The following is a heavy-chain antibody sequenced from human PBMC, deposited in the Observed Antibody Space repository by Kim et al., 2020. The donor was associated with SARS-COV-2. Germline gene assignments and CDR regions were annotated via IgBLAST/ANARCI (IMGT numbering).Heavy chain of an antibody. Sequence: ASVKVSCKTSGYPFSNYGFSWVRQAPGQGPEWMGWISPYNGNTYYAEKFQGRVFMTTDTASRTAYMDLRSLTSDDTAIYYCAREGYYHGSGTYSPPKYYGRDGGGQGTTVIVSS. CDR2: ISPYNGNT. CDR1: GYPFSNYG. V-gene: IGHV1-18*04. J-gene: IGHJ6*02. CDR3: AREGYYHGSGTYSPPKYYGRDG. D-gene: IGHD3-10*01.